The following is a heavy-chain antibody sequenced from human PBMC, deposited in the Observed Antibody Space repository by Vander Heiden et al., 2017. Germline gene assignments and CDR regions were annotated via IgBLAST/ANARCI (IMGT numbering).Heavy chain of an antibody. Sequence: QVQLQESGPGLVKPSETLSLTCTVSGGSISSYYWSWIRQPPGKGLEWIGYIYYSGSTNDNPSLKSRVTISVDTSKNQFSLKLSSVTAADTAVYYCAREFNDFDYWGQGTLVTVSS. J-gene: IGHJ4*02. CDR2: IYYSGST. V-gene: IGHV4-59*01. CDR1: GGSISSYY. CDR3: AREFNDFDY.